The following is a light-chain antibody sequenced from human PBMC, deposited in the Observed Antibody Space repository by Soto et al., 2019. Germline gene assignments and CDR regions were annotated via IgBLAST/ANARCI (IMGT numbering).Light chain of an antibody. CDR3: QHYGSSQT. CDR2: GAS. CDR1: QSVSSSY. V-gene: IGKV3-20*01. Sequence: EIVLTQSPGTLSLSPGERATLSCMASQSVSSSYLAWYQQKPGQAPRLLIYGASSRATGIPDRFSGGGSGTAFTLTISRLEPEDFAMYYCQHYGSSQTFGQGTKVEIK. J-gene: IGKJ1*01.